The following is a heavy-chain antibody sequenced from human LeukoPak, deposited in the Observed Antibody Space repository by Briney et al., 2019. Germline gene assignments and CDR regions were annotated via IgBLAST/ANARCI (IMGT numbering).Heavy chain of an antibody. J-gene: IGHJ4*02. V-gene: IGHV4-59*01. D-gene: IGHD2-15*01. CDR1: GSSIGNYY. Sequence: KPSETLSLTCTVSGSSIGNYYWSWIRQPPGKGLEWIAYIDYSGSTRYNPSLQSRVTISVDTSKNQFSLRLNSVTAADSAVYYCARAALGFCSGGTCPYYFDHWGQGTLVTVSS. CDR2: IDYSGST. CDR3: ARAALGFCSGGTCPYYFDH.